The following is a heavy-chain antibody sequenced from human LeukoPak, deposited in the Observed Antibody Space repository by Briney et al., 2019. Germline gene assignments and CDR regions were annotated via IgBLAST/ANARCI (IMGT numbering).Heavy chain of an antibody. V-gene: IGHV4-34*01. Sequence: PGGSLRLSCAASGFTFSSYAMSWVRQTPRKGLEWIGEINHTGGTNYNPSLKSRVTISGDTSKNQFSLKLSSVTATDTAMYYCARRPRNSGTYDGPSGLDYWGQGTPVTVSS. CDR2: INHTGGT. CDR1: GFTFSSYA. D-gene: IGHD1-26*01. CDR3: ARRPRNSGTYDGPSGLDY. J-gene: IGHJ4*02.